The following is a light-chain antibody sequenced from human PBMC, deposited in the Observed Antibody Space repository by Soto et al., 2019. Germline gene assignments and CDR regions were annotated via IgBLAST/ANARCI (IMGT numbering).Light chain of an antibody. CDR1: QNIIFY. J-gene: IGKJ4*01. V-gene: IGKV1-39*01. CDR3: QQYGSPPLT. CDR2: AAS. Sequence: DIHMTQSPSSLSASVLDRFTITCRASQNIIFYLNWYQQKPGEAPKLLIYAASNLQSGVPSRFSGSGSGTDFTLTISRLEPEDFAVYYCQQYGSPPLTFGGGTKVDIK.